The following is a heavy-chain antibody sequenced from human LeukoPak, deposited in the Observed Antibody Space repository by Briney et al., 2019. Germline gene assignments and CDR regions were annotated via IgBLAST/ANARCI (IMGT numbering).Heavy chain of an antibody. V-gene: IGHV3-33*06. CDR3: AKDAQRGFDYSNSLEY. Sequence: GGSLRLSCAASGFTFSHYGFHWVRQAPGKGLEWVAVIWSDGSNKYYGDSVKGRFIIYRDDSQNTVYLQMNSPRAEGTAVYYCAKDAQRGFDYSNSLEYWGQGSLVTVSS. D-gene: IGHD4-11*01. CDR1: GFTFSHYG. CDR2: IWSDGSNK. J-gene: IGHJ4*02.